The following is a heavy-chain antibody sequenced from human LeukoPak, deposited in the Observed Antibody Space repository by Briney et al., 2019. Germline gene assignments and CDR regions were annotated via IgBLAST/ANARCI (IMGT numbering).Heavy chain of an antibody. CDR3: ASYYSSTHDY. CDR1: GFTFSSYS. Sequence: PGGSLRLSCAASGFTFSSYSMHWVRQAPGKGLEWVSYISSSSSTIYYADSVKGRFTISRDNAQNSLYLPMNSLRDEDTAVYYCASYYSSTHDYWGQGTLVTVSS. CDR2: ISSSSSTI. V-gene: IGHV3-48*02. D-gene: IGHD6-13*01. J-gene: IGHJ4*02.